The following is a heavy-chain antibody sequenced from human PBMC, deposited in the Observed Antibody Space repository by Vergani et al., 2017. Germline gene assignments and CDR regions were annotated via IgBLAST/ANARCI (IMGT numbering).Heavy chain of an antibody. Sequence: EVQLVESGGGLVKPGGSLRLSCAASGFTFSSYSMNWVRQAPGKGLEWVSGISWNSGSIGYADSVKGRFTISRDNAKNSLYLQMNSLRAEDTALYYCAKANYYDSSGYPSRREWAFDIWGQGTMVTVSS. V-gene: IGHV3-9*01. CDR3: AKANYYDSSGYPSRREWAFDI. CDR2: ISWNSGSI. CDR1: GFTFSSYS. J-gene: IGHJ3*02. D-gene: IGHD3-22*01.